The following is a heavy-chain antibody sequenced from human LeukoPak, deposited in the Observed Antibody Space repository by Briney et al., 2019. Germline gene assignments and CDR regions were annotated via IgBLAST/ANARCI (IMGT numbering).Heavy chain of an antibody. J-gene: IGHJ5*02. D-gene: IGHD3-10*01. CDR3: ARGFEGITTVRGVIITINWFDP. CDR1: GGSISSSSYY. CDR2: IYYSGST. Sequence: SETLSLTCTVSGGSISSSSYYWGWIRQPPGKGLEWIGSIYYSGSTYYNPSLKSRVTISVDTSKNQFSLKLSSVTAADTAVYYCARGFEGITTVRGVIITINWFDPWGQGTLVTVSP. V-gene: IGHV4-39*07.